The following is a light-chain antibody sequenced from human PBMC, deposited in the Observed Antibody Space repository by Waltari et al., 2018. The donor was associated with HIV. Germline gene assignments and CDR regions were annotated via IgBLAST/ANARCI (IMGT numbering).Light chain of an antibody. J-gene: IGKJ3*01. Sequence: DIQMTQSPSSLSASVGDRVTITCQASQDISNYLNWYQQKPGKAPKLLIYDASNLETGVPSRFSGSGSGTDFTFTITSLQPEDIATYYCQQYDNLPFTFGPGTKVHIK. V-gene: IGKV1-33*01. CDR1: QDISNY. CDR3: QQYDNLPFT. CDR2: DAS.